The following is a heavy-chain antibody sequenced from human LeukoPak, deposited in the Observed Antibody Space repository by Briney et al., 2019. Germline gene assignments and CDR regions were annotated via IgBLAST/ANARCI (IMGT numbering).Heavy chain of an antibody. CDR1: GGSISGYY. D-gene: IGHD3-16*01. J-gene: IGHJ4*02. V-gene: IGHV4-59*08. CDR3: ARRSKSGYYFDS. CDR2: IFSSGSS. Sequence: SETLSLTCTVSGGSISGYYWSWIRQPPGKGLEWIGYIFSSGSSNFNPSLKSRVTISVDTSRNQFSLRLSSVTAADTAVYSCARRSKSGYYFDSWGQGTLVTVSS.